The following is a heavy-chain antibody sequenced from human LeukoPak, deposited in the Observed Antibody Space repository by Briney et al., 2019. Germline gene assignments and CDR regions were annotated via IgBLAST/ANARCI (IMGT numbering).Heavy chain of an antibody. CDR3: ARDSSSSGWYGWFDP. CDR1: GGSVSSGSYY. D-gene: IGHD6-19*01. V-gene: IGHV4-61*01. J-gene: IGHJ5*02. Sequence: SETLSLTCTVSGGSVSSGSYYWSWIRQPPGKGLEWIGYVYYSGSTNYNPSLKSRVTISVDTSKNQFSLKLSSVTAADTAVYYCARDSSSSGWYGWFDPWGQGTLVTVSS. CDR2: VYYSGST.